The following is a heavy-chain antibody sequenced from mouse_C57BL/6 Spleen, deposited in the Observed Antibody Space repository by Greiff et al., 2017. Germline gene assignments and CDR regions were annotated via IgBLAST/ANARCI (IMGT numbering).Heavy chain of an antibody. Sequence: VQLKQSGAELVKPGASVKLSCTASGFNIKDYYMHWVKQRTEQGLEWIGRIDPEDGEPKYAPKFQGKATITADTSSNTAYLQLSSLTSEDTAVYYCARDYGSSYEAMDYLGQGTSATVSS. CDR3: ARDYGSSYEAMDY. CDR2: IDPEDGEP. V-gene: IGHV14-2*01. D-gene: IGHD1-1*01. J-gene: IGHJ4*01. CDR1: GFNIKDYY.